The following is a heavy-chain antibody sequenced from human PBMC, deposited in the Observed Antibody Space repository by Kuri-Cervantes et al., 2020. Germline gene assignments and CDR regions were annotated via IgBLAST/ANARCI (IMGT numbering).Heavy chain of an antibody. CDR3: AKVTYGNVYYFDY. D-gene: IGHD3-10*01. V-gene: IGHV3-30-3*01. J-gene: IGHJ4*02. Sequence: GGSLRLSCAASGFTFSSYAMHWVRQAPGKGLEWVAVISYDGSNKYYADSVKGRFTISRDNSKNTLYLQMSSLKAEDTAVYFCAKVTYGNVYYFDYWGQGTLVTVSS. CDR1: GFTFSSYA. CDR2: ISYDGSNK.